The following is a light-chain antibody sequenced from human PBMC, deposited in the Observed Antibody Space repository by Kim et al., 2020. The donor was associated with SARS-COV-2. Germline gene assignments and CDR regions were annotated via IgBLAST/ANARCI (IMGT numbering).Light chain of an antibody. V-gene: IGKV1-39*01. CDR3: QQSYSIPYT. J-gene: IGKJ2*01. CDR2: GAS. CDR1: QSISKY. Sequence: SASVGDRGIITCRASQSISKYLNWYQQKPGKAPKIVVYGASSLKSGVPSRFSGSSSGTDFTLTISSLQPEDFATYYCQQSYSIPYTFGQGTKLEI.